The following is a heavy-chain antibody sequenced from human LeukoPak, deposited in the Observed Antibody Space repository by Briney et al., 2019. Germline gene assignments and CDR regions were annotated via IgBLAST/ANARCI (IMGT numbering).Heavy chain of an antibody. J-gene: IGHJ6*02. CDR3: ARVRRGTAAGTMDYYYYGMDV. V-gene: IGHV1-2*04. Sequence: ASVKVSCKASGYTFTGYYMHWVRQAPGQGLEWMGWINPNSGGTNYAQKFQGWVTMTRDTSISTAYMELSRLRSDDTAVYYCARVRRGTAAGTMDYYYYGMDVWGQGTTVTVSS. CDR1: GYTFTGYY. CDR2: INPNSGGT. D-gene: IGHD6-13*01.